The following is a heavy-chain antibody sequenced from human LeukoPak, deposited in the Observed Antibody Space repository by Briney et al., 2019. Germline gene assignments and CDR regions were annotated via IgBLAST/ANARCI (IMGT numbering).Heavy chain of an antibody. J-gene: IGHJ4*02. CDR3: ARDRVTTNPPYFDS. CDR1: GFTFTGYY. Sequence: ASVKVSCKSSGFTFTGYYMHWVRQARGQGLEWMGWINLNSGGTNYAQNFQGRVTMTRDTSNTKAYMELSRLTSDATAVYYCARDRVTTNPPYFDSWGQGTLVTVSS. D-gene: IGHD4-17*01. V-gene: IGHV1-2*02. CDR2: INLNSGGT.